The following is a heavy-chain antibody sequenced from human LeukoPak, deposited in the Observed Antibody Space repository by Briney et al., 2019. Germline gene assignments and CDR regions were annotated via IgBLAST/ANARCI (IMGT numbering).Heavy chain of an antibody. Sequence: PGGSLRLSCAASGFTFSSYDIHWVRQAPGRGLEWVAVISYDGSNKYYADSVKGRFTISRDNSKNTLYLQMNSLRAEDTAVYYCAKLKQQLNAFDIWGQGTMVTVSS. V-gene: IGHV3-30*18. D-gene: IGHD6-13*01. CDR3: AKLKQQLNAFDI. CDR2: ISYDGSNK. J-gene: IGHJ3*02. CDR1: GFTFSSYD.